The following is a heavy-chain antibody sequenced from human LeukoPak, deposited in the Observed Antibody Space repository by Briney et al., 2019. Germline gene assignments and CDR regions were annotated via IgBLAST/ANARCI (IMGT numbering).Heavy chain of an antibody. J-gene: IGHJ4*02. D-gene: IGHD2-15*01. Sequence: ASVKVSCKASGGTFSSYAISWVRHAPGQGLEWMGGIIPILGIANYAQKFQGRVTITADKSTSTAYMELSSLRSEDTAVYYCARGAPGSSCSGGSCPYFDFWGQGTLVSVSS. CDR1: GGTFSSYA. CDR3: ARGAPGSSCSGGSCPYFDF. V-gene: IGHV1-69*10. CDR2: IIPILGIA.